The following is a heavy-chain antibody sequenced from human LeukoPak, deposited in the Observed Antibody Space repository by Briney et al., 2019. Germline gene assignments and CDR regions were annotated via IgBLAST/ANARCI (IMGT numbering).Heavy chain of an antibody. Sequence: SGGSLRLSCAASGFTFSSYGMHWVRQAPGKGLEWVAFIRYDGSNKYYADSVKGRFTISRDNSKNTLYLQMNSLRAEDTAVYYCGNGAYYDSSGYYYPTFDYWGQGTLVTVSS. CDR3: GNGAYYDSSGYYYPTFDY. D-gene: IGHD3-22*01. J-gene: IGHJ4*02. CDR1: GFTFSSYG. CDR2: IRYDGSNK. V-gene: IGHV3-30*02.